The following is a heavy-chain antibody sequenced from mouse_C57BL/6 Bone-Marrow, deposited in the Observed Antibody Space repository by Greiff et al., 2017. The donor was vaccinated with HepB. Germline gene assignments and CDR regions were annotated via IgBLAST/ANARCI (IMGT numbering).Heavy chain of an antibody. V-gene: IGHV5-6*01. CDR1: GFTFSSYG. Sequence: EVQRVESGGDLVKPGGSLKLSCAASGFTFSSYGMSWVRQTPDKRLEWVATISSGGSYTYYPDSVKGRITIARDNAKNTQYLQMSSLKSEDTAMYYCTREDGSGYFDYWGQGTTLTVSS. J-gene: IGHJ2*01. D-gene: IGHD1-1*01. CDR2: ISSGGSYT. CDR3: TREDGSGYFDY.